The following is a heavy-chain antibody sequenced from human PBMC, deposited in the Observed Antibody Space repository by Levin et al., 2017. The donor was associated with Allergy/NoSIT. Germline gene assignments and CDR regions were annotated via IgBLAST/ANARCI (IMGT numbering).Heavy chain of an antibody. J-gene: IGHJ3*02. CDR1: GGSISSYY. D-gene: IGHD3-10*01. V-gene: IGHV4-59*01. CDR2: IYYSGST. Sequence: SQTLSLTCTVSGGSISSYYWSWIRQPPGKGLEWIGYIYYSGSTNYNPSLKSRVTISVDTSKNQFSLKLSSVTAADTAVYYCASHFDYGSGSYYNTAFDIWGQGTMVTVSS. CDR3: ASHFDYGSGSYYNTAFDI.